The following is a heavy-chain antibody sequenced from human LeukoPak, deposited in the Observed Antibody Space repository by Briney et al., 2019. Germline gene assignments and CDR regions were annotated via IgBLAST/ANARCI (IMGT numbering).Heavy chain of an antibody. J-gene: IGHJ5*02. V-gene: IGHV1-2*02. CDR3: AREGTTGTTDRFDP. Sequence: ASVKVSCKASGYTFTDYYIHWVRQAPGQGLEWMGRINPNSGGTKYAQKFQGRVTMTRDTSIRTAYMELTGLTSDDTAVYYCAREGTTGTTDRFDPWGQGTLVTVSS. CDR2: INPNSGGT. D-gene: IGHD1-1*01. CDR1: GYTFTDYY.